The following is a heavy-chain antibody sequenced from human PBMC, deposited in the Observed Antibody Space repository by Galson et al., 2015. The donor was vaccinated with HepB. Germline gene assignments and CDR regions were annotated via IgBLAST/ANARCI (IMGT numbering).Heavy chain of an antibody. Sequence: SLRLSCAASGFTSSSYAMHWVRQAPGKGLEWVAVISYDGSNKYYADSVKGRFTISRDNSKNTLYLQMNSLRAEDTAVYYCARDGEKGYHGSNYFDYWGQGTLVTVSS. CDR2: ISYDGSNK. V-gene: IGHV3-30*04. D-gene: IGHD3-10*01. CDR1: GFTSSSYA. J-gene: IGHJ4*02. CDR3: ARDGEKGYHGSNYFDY.